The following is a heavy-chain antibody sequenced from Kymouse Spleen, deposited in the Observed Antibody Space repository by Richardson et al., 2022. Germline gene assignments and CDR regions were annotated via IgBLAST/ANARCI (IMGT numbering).Heavy chain of an antibody. CDR1: GGSISSSSYY. CDR2: IYYSGST. CDR3: ARHDEAAALFDY. J-gene: IGHJ4*02. V-gene: IGHV4-39*01. D-gene: IGHD6-13*01. Sequence: QLQLQESGPGLVKPSETLSLTCTVSGGSISSSSYYWGWIRQPPGKGLEWIGSIYYSGSTYYNPSLKSRVTISVDTSKNQFSLKLSSVTAADTAVYYCARHDEAAALFDYWGQGTLVTVSS.